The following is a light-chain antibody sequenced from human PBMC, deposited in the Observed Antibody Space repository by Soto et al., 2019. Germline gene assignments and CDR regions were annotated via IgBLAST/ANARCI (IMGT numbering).Light chain of an antibody. V-gene: IGLV1-47*02. CDR3: ATWDDSLSGHWV. J-gene: IGLJ3*02. CDR2: SNN. Sequence: QSVLTQPPSASGTPGQRVTISCSGSSSNIGDNYVYWYQQFPGAAPKLLIYSNNQRPLGVPDRFSASKSGTSASLAINGLRSEDEDDYYWATWDDSLSGHWVFGGGTQLTVL. CDR1: SSNIGDNY.